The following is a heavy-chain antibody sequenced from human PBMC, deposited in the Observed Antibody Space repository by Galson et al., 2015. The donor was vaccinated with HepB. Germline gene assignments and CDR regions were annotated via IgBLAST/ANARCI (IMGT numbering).Heavy chain of an antibody. CDR1: GFTFSNAW. V-gene: IGHV3-15*07. D-gene: IGHD2-2*02. CDR2: IKSKTDGGTT. CDR3: TTDRGYCSSTSCYMVAHFDY. Sequence: SLRLSCAASGFTFSNAWMNWVRQAPGKGLEWVGRIKSKTDGGTTDYAAPVKGRFTISRDDSKNTLYLQMNSLKTEDTAVYYCTTDRGYCSSTSCYMVAHFDYWGQGTLVTVSS. J-gene: IGHJ4*02.